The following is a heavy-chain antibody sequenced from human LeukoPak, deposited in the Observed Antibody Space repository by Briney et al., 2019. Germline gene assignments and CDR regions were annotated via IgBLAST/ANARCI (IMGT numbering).Heavy chain of an antibody. CDR1: GGTFSSYA. V-gene: IGHV1-69*05. J-gene: IGHJ3*02. Sequence: GASVKVSCKASGGTFSSYAISWLRQAPGQGLEWMGRIIPIFGTANYAQKFQGRVTITTDESTSTAYMELSSLRSEDTAVYYCAREGALELPDAFDIWGQGTMVTVSS. CDR2: IIPIFGTA. CDR3: AREGALELPDAFDI. D-gene: IGHD1-7*01.